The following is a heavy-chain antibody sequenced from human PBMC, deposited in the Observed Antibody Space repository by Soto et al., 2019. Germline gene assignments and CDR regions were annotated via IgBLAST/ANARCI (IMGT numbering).Heavy chain of an antibody. CDR1: GITFRNYA. D-gene: IGHD1-26*01. Sequence: GGALSLSGASTGITFRNYAMTSLRQAPRKGLEWVSTISASGFGTYYADSLKGRLTISRDNSKNTFYLQMNSLRAEDTAVYYCAKELDSGSPSYLGYWGEGTVVTVSS. CDR2: ISASGFGT. V-gene: IGHV3-23*01. CDR3: AKELDSGSPSYLGY. J-gene: IGHJ4*02.